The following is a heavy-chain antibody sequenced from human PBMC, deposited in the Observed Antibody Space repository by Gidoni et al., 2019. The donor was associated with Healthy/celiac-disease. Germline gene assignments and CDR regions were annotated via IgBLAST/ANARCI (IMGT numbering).Heavy chain of an antibody. CDR3: AREAEILTDDNYYYYGMDV. J-gene: IGHJ6*02. D-gene: IGHD3-9*01. CDR1: GGSISRGGYY. Sequence: QVPLQESGPGLVKPSQTLSLTCTVSGGSISRGGYYWSWIRQHPGKGLEWIGYIYYSGSTYYNPSLKSRVTISVDTSKNQFSLKRSSVTAADTAVYYCAREAEILTDDNYYYYGMDVWGQGTTVTVSS. V-gene: IGHV4-31*03. CDR2: IYYSGST.